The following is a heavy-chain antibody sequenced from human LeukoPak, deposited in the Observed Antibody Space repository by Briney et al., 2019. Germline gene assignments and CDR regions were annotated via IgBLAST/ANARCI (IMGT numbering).Heavy chain of an antibody. CDR1: GGSISSYY. Sequence: SETLSLTCTVSGGSISSYYWSWIRQPPGKGLEWIGYIYYSGSTNYNPSLKSRVTISVDTSKNQFSLKLSSVTAADAAVYYCARDRIRGPQVNWGQGTLVTVSS. V-gene: IGHV4-59*08. CDR2: IYYSGST. CDR3: ARDRIRGPQVN. J-gene: IGHJ4*02. D-gene: IGHD2/OR15-2a*01.